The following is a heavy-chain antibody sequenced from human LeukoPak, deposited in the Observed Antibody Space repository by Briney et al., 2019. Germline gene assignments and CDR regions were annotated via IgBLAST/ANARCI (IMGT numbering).Heavy chain of an antibody. Sequence: GGSLRLSCEASGFTFSTFAMIWVRQPPGKGLEWVSSIFPSGREIHYADSVRGRFTISRDNSKSTLSLQMNSLRAEDTAIYYCATYRQVLLPFESWGQGTLVTVSS. CDR2: IFPSGREI. V-gene: IGHV3-23*01. CDR3: ATYRQVLLPFES. CDR1: GFTFSTFA. J-gene: IGHJ4*02. D-gene: IGHD2-8*02.